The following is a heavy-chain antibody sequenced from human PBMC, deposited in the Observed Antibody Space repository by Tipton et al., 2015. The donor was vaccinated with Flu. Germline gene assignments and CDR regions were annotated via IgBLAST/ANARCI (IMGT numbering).Heavy chain of an antibody. CDR2: FVPTFGTT. D-gene: IGHD6-19*01. CDR3: ARRAGWSIDSSGGGKNHYYAMDV. J-gene: IGHJ6*02. Sequence: QVQLVQSGAEVKKPGSSVKVSCRASGITFSNFAINWVRQAPGQGLEWMGGFVPTFGTTNLAQRFQGRVTITSDESTSTAFMELTNLRSEDTAVYYCARRAGWSIDSSGGGKNHYYAMDVWGQGTTVTVSS. V-gene: IGHV1-69*01. CDR1: GITFSNFA.